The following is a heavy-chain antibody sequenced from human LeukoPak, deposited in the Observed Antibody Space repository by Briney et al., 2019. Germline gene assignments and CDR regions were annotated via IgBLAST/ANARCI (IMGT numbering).Heavy chain of an antibody. J-gene: IGHJ4*02. Sequence: GGSLRLSCAASGFTFSSYSMNWVRQAPGEGLEWVSSISGSSNTIYYADSVRGRFTISRDNAKKSVYLQMNSLRAEDTAVYFCARGLLVVGSKKGNPGNYWGPGTLVAVSS. D-gene: IGHD1-14*01. V-gene: IGHV3-48*04. CDR3: ARGLLVVGSKKGNPGNY. CDR2: ISGSSNTI. CDR1: GFTFSSYS.